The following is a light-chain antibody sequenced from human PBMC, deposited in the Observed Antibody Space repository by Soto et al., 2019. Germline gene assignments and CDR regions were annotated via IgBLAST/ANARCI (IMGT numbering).Light chain of an antibody. J-gene: IGKJ5*01. CDR2: GAS. CDR1: QTVSRNN. Sequence: EIVLTQSPGTLSLSPGERATLSCRASQTVSRNNLVCYQQRPGQPPGLLIYGASSRATGIPDRFSGSGSGTDFSLTISRLEPEDFAVYYCQQHGDAPLTLGQGTRLEIK. CDR3: QQHGDAPLT. V-gene: IGKV3-20*01.